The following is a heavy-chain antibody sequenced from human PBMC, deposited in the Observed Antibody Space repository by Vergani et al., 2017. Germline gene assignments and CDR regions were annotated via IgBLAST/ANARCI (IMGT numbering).Heavy chain of an antibody. D-gene: IGHD1-26*01. CDR1: GFTFSSYA. Sequence: EVQLLESGGGLVQPGGSLRLSCAASGFTFSSYAMSWVRQAPGKGLEWVSAISGSGGSTYYADSVKGRFTISRDNSKNTLYLQMNSLRAEDTAVYYCARDMHRVGATMSPIDYWGQGTLVTVSS. CDR2: ISGSGGST. J-gene: IGHJ4*02. CDR3: ARDMHRVGATMSPIDY. V-gene: IGHV3-23*01.